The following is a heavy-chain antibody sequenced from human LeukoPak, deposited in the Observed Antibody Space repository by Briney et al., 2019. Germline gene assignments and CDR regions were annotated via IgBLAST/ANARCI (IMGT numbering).Heavy chain of an antibody. CDR2: IYHSGST. D-gene: IGHD5-24*01. CDR3: ARVDGYNLYYFDY. CDR1: GYSISSGYY. J-gene: IGHJ4*02. V-gene: IGHV4-38-2*02. Sequence: PSETLSLTCTVSGYSISSGYYWGWIRQPPGKGLEWIGSIYHSGSTYYNPSLKSRVTISVDTSKSQFSLKLSSVTAADTAVYYCARVDGYNLYYFDYWGQGTLVTVSS.